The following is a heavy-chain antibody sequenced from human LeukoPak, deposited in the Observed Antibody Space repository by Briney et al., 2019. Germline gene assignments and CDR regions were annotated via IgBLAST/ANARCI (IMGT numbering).Heavy chain of an antibody. D-gene: IGHD4-11*01. V-gene: IGHV4-31*03. CDR3: ARILQSGRGYYFDY. J-gene: IGHJ4*02. Sequence: SETLSLTCTVSGGSISSGGYYWSWIRQHPGKGLEWIGYIYYSGSTYYNPSLKSRVTISVDTSKNQFSLKLSSVTAADTAVYYCARILQSGRGYYFDYWAREPWSPSPQ. CDR2: IYYSGST. CDR1: GGSISSGGYY.